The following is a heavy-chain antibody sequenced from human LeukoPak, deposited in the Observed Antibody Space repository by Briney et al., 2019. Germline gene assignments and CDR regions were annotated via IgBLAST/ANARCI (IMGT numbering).Heavy chain of an antibody. V-gene: IGHV1-69*13. J-gene: IGHJ5*02. CDR3: ARWGPIVATIMPWFDP. Sequence: SVKVSCKASGGTFSSYAISWVRQAPGQGLEWMGGIIPIFGTANYAQKFQGRVTITADESTSTAYMELSSLRPEDTAVYYCARWGPIVATIMPWFDPWGQGTLVTVSS. D-gene: IGHD5-12*01. CDR2: IIPIFGTA. CDR1: GGTFSSYA.